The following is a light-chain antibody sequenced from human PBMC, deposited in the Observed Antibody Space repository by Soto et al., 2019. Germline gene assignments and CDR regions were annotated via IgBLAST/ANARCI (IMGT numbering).Light chain of an antibody. V-gene: IGKV3-20*01. CDR3: QQYGSIPRT. J-gene: IGKJ1*01. CDR1: QSVSGTY. Sequence: EIVLTQSPGTLSLSPGDRATLSCRASQSVSGTYFSWFQQKPGQAPRLPIYGISSRSTGIPDRFSGSGSGTDFTLTISRLEPEDFAVYYCQQYGSIPRTFGQGTRVEIK. CDR2: GIS.